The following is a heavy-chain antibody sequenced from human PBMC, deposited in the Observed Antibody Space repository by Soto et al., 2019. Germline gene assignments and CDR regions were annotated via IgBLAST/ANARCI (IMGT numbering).Heavy chain of an antibody. Sequence: EVQLLESGGGLVQPGGSLRLSCAASEFTFSSSAMGWVRQAPGKGLEWVSGIRGSVGSTYYADSVEGRFTISRDNSKNTLYLQMNSVRDEYTAVYYCAKDFYGDYPDYFGSWGQGTRVTVSS. CDR3: AKDFYGDYPDYFGS. D-gene: IGHD4-17*01. J-gene: IGHJ4*02. CDR1: EFTFSSSA. CDR2: IRGSVGST. V-gene: IGHV3-23*01.